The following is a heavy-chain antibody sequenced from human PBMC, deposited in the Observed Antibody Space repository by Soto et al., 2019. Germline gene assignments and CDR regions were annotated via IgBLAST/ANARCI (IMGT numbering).Heavy chain of an antibody. CDR1: GFTFSSYA. CDR3: ARRGPGTYFDY. Sequence: EVQLLESGGGLVQPGGSLRLSCAASGFTFSSYAMRWVRQAPGKGLEWVSAVSGSGGSTYYADSVKGRFTISRDNSKNTLYLEMNSLRAEDTAVYYCARRGPGTYFDYWGQGTLVTVSS. CDR2: VSGSGGST. D-gene: IGHD6-13*01. J-gene: IGHJ4*02. V-gene: IGHV3-23*01.